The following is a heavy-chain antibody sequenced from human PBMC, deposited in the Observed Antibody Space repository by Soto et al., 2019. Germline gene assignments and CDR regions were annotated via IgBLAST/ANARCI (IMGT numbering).Heavy chain of an antibody. CDR2: ILPMLDIT. CDR1: GGTFSTYT. J-gene: IGHJ3*02. D-gene: IGHD6-6*01. Sequence: QVQLVQSGAEVKKPGSSVKVSCKASGGTFSTYTIIWVRQAPGQGLEWMGRILPMLDITNSAQRFQGRVTLTADTSTSTAYLELSSLRSEDTAVYYGTLGSLSAETFDIWGRGTMVTFSS. V-gene: IGHV1-69*02. CDR3: TLGSLSAETFDI.